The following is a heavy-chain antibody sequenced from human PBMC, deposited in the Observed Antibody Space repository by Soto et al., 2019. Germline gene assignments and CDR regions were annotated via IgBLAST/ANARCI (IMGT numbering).Heavy chain of an antibody. V-gene: IGHV6-1*01. Sequence: SQTLSLTCAISGDSVSSNSAVWSWIRQSPSRGLEWLGRTYYRSKWYNDYTVSVKSRITINPDTSKNQFSLQLNSVTPEDTAVYYCARGAYGSGNGHFDYWGQGTLVTVSS. CDR1: GDSVSSNSAV. CDR3: ARGAYGSGNGHFDY. J-gene: IGHJ4*02. D-gene: IGHD3-10*01. CDR2: TYYRSKWYN.